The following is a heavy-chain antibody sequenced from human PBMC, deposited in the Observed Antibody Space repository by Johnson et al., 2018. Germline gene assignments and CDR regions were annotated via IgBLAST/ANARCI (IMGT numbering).Heavy chain of an antibody. V-gene: IGHV1-69*12. CDR3: ARSELGEGYYYYYGMDV. Sequence: QVQLVQSGAEVKKXGSSVKVSCKASGGTFSSYAISWVRQAPGQGLEWMGGIIPIFGTANYAQKFQGRVTITADESTSTAYMELSSLRSEDTAVYYCARSELGEGYYYYYGMDVWGQGTTVTVSS. J-gene: IGHJ6*02. CDR1: GGTFSSYA. CDR2: IIPIFGTA. D-gene: IGHD3-10*01.